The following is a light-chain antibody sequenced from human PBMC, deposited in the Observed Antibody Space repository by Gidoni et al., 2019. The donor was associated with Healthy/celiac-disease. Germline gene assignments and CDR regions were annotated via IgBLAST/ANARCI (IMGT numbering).Light chain of an antibody. CDR1: NIGSKS. V-gene: IGLV3-21*02. Sequence: SYVLTQPPSVSVATGQTARITCGGNNIGSKSVHWYQQKPGQAPVLVVYDDSDRPPGIPERFSGSNSGNTATLTISRVEAGDEAGYYCQVWDSSSDHWVFGGGTKLTVL. CDR2: DDS. CDR3: QVWDSSSDHWV. J-gene: IGLJ3*02.